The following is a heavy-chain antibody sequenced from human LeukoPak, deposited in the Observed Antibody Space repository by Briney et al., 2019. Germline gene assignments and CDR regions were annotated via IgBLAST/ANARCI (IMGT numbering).Heavy chain of an antibody. Sequence: GGSLRLSCAASGFTFSSYAMSWVRQAPGKGLEWVSAISNSDDSTYYADSVKGRFTISRDNSENTLFLRMNSLRAEDTAVYYCAKATGYLLWGQGTLVIVSS. J-gene: IGHJ4*02. CDR3: AKATGYLL. CDR2: ISNSDDST. D-gene: IGHD1-14*01. CDR1: GFTFSSYA. V-gene: IGHV3-23*01.